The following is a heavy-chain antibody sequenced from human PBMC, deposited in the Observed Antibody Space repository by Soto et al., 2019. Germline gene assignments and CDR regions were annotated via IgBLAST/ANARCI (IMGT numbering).Heavy chain of an antibody. D-gene: IGHD3-22*01. V-gene: IGHV3-30*18. CDR2: ISYVGNDK. Sequence: PGGSLRLSCAASGFTFSNFGMHWVRQAPGKGLAWVAGISYVGNDKYYADSVRGRFTISRDNSKNTLFLQMNSLTTEDTAVYYCAKDTYGHDSSGYLVFGYWGQGTLVTVSS. CDR3: AKDTYGHDSSGYLVFGY. CDR1: GFTFSNFG. J-gene: IGHJ4*02.